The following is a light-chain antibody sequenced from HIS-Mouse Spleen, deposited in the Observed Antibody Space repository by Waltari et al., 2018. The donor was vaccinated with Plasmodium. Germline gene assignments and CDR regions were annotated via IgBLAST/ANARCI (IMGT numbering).Light chain of an antibody. J-gene: IGLJ3*02. CDR2: GKN. Sequence: SSELTQDPAVSVALGQTVRIQCQGDSLRSYSASWYQQKPGQAPVLVIYGKNNRPSGIPDRFSGSSSGTTVTLTISGVQAEDEADYYCQSADSSGTPNWVFGGGTKLTVL. CDR1: SLRSYS. V-gene: IGLV3-19*01. CDR3: QSADSSGTPNWV.